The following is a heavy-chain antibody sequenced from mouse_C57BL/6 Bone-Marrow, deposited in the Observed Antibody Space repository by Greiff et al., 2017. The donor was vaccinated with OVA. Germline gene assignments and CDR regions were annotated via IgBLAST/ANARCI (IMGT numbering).Heavy chain of an antibody. CDR1: GFTFSSYA. CDR3: TTLGGAWFAY. Sequence: EVHLVESGEGLVKPGGSLKLSCAASGFTFSSYAMSWVRQTPEKRLEWVAYISSGGDYIYYADTVKGRFTISRDNARNTLYLQMSSLKSEDTAMYYCTTLGGAWFAYWGQGTLVTVSA. CDR2: ISSGGDYI. D-gene: IGHD4-1*01. V-gene: IGHV5-9-1*02. J-gene: IGHJ3*01.